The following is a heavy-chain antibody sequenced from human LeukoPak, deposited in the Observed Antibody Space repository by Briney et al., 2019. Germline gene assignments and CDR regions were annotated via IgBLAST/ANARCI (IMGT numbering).Heavy chain of an antibody. CDR3: AKGPDTSGLYSLDY. J-gene: IGHJ4*02. Sequence: GRSLRLSCAASGFTFSDYPMQWLRQAPGTGLEWVAVISYDGSDKYYADSVKGRFTISRDNSKNTLYLQMNSLRAEDTAVYYCAKGPDTSGLYSLDYWGQGTMVTVSS. V-gene: IGHV3-30*04. CDR2: ISYDGSDK. D-gene: IGHD3-3*01. CDR1: GFTFSDYP.